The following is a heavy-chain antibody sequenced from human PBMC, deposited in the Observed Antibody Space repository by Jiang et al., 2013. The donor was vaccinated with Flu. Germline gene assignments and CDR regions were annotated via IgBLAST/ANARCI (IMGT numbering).Heavy chain of an antibody. CDR3: SRGMEGGYGPSEY. CDR2: IRSKIYGGAT. J-gene: IGHJ4*02. V-gene: IGHV3-49*04. Sequence: VQLVESGGDLVQPGRSLKLSCTVSGFNFRDYSMNWVRQAPGKGLEWVGFIRSKIYGGATEYGASVLGRFTISRDDSKSTAFLEMNSLKTEDTAVYYCSRGMEGGYGPSEYWGQGTVVTVSS. CDR1: GFNFRDYS. D-gene: IGHD5-12*01.